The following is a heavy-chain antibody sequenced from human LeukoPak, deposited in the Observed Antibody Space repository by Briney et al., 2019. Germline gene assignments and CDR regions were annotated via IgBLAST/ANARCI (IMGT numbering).Heavy chain of an antibody. V-gene: IGHV1-3*01. Sequence: ASVKVSCKASGYTFTSYAMHWVRQAPRQRLEWMGWINAGTGNTKYSQKFQGTVTITRDTSATTAYMELSSLTSEDTAVYYCARDSRIATGDLDYWGQGTLVTVSS. CDR1: GYTFTSYA. J-gene: IGHJ4*02. CDR2: INAGTGNT. CDR3: ARDSRIATGDLDY. D-gene: IGHD6-13*01.